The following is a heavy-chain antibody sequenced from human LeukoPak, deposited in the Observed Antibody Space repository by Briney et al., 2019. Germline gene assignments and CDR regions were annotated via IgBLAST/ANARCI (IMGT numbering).Heavy chain of an antibody. CDR1: GDSISSSTYY. V-gene: IGHV4-39*02. J-gene: IGHJ4*02. CDR2: IYYSGST. D-gene: IGHD3-10*01. Sequence: PSETLSLTCTVSGDSISSSTYYWGWIRQPPGQGLEWIGSIYYSGSTYYNPSLKSRVTISVDTSENQFSLRLSSVTATDTAVYYCAREGGYGSGGLDYWGQGTLVTVPS. CDR3: AREGGYGSGGLDY.